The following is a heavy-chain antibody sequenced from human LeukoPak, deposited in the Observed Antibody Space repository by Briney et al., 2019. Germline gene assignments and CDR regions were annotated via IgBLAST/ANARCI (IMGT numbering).Heavy chain of an antibody. CDR3: ARAVTGDRDEYYYYYYMDV. Sequence: SETLSLTCTVPGGSISSYYWSWIRQPPGKGLEWIGYIYYSGSTNYNPSLKSRVTISVDTSKNQFSLKLSSVTAADTAVYYCARAVTGDRDEYYYYYYMDVWGKGTTVTVSS. CDR1: GGSISSYY. J-gene: IGHJ6*03. V-gene: IGHV4-59*01. CDR2: IYYSGST. D-gene: IGHD7-27*01.